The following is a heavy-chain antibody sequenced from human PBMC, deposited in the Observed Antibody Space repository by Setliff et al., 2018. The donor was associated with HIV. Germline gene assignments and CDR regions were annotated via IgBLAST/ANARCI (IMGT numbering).Heavy chain of an antibody. Sequence: GGSLRLSCAASGFTFSNYGMHWVRQAPGKGLEWVAFIRYDAATKYYADSVEGRFTISRDNSKNTLYLQMSSLRAKDTAMYYCAKISGTFRYIDCWGQGTLVTVSS. CDR1: GFTFSNYG. D-gene: IGHD1-20*01. J-gene: IGHJ4*02. V-gene: IGHV3-30*02. CDR2: IRYDAATK. CDR3: AKISGTFRYIDC.